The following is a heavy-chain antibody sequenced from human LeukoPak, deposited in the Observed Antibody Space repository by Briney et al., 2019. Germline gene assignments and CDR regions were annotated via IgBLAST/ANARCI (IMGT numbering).Heavy chain of an antibody. CDR1: GGTFGNYA. D-gene: IGHD3-16*01. CDR2: IIPNVDIR. CDR3: AREDQGDGPICGDFEF. V-gene: IGHV1-69*04. Sequence: ASVKVSCKASGGTFGNYAVSWVRQAPGQGLEWMGRIIPNVDIRNYEQKFQGRVTITADESTSTVYLELTTLRSDDTAVYYCAREDQGDGPICGDFEFWGQGTLVTASS. J-gene: IGHJ4*02.